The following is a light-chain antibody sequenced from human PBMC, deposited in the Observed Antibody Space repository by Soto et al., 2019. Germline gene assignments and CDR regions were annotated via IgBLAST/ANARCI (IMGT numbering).Light chain of an antibody. V-gene: IGKV3-20*01. J-gene: IGKJ5*01. CDR3: QQYDYSIT. CDR1: QSVSSSY. CDR2: GAS. Sequence: EIVLTQSPDTLPLSPGESATLSCRASQSVSSSYLAWYQQKPGRAPRLLIYGASNRATGIPDRFSGSGSGTDFTLTISRLEPEDFAVFYCQQYDYSITFGQGTLLEIE.